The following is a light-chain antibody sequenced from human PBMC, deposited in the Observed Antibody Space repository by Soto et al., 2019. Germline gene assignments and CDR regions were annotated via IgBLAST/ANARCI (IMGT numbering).Light chain of an antibody. CDR1: TSDVGRSNY. CDR2: DVN. J-gene: IGLJ1*01. Sequence: QSVLTQPASVAGSPGQSITISCTGTTSDVGRSNYVSWYQQHPGKAPKLMIYDVNNRPSGVSDRFSGSKSGNTASLTISGLQAEDEADYYCDSHTRSDTVVFGTGTKLTVL. V-gene: IGLV2-14*03. CDR3: DSHTRSDTVV.